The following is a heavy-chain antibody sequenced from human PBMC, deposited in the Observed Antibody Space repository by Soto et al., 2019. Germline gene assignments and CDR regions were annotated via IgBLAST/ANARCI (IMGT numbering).Heavy chain of an antibody. CDR3: ARDRISVAGTDNDY. CDR1: GFTVSSNY. Sequence: EVQLVESGGGLIQPGGSLRLSCAASGFTVSSNYMSWVRQAPGKGLEWVSVIYGGGSTYYADSVKGRFTISRDNSKNPLYLQMNSLRAEDTAVYYCARDRISVAGTDNDYWGQGTLVTVSS. D-gene: IGHD6-19*01. V-gene: IGHV3-53*01. CDR2: IYGGGST. J-gene: IGHJ4*02.